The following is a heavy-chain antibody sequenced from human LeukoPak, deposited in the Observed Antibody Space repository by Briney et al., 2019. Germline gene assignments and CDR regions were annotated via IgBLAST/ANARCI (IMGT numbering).Heavy chain of an antibody. V-gene: IGHV1-46*01. J-gene: IGHJ4*02. CDR2: INPSGGST. CDR3: ARVGGIAAAGFDY. CDR1: GYTFTSYY. Sequence: ASVKVSCKASGYTFTSYYMLWVRQAPGQGLEWMGIINPSGGSTSYAQKFQGRVTMTRDMSTSTVYMELSSLRSEDTAVYYCARVGGIAAAGFDYWGQGTLVTVSS. D-gene: IGHD6-13*01.